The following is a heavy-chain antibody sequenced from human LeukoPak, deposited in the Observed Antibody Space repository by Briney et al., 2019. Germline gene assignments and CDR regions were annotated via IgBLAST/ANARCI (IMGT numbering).Heavy chain of an antibody. V-gene: IGHV3-23*01. CDR1: GFTFSNYG. Sequence: GGSLRLSCAASGFTFSNYGMTWVRQAPGKGLEWVSVVSGGGSSTYYADSVKGRFTISRDNSKNTLYLQMNSLRAEDTAVYYCAKNGGGYCSSTSCPIDYWGQGTLVTVSS. J-gene: IGHJ4*02. CDR2: VSGGGSST. D-gene: IGHD2-2*01. CDR3: AKNGGGYCSSTSCPIDY.